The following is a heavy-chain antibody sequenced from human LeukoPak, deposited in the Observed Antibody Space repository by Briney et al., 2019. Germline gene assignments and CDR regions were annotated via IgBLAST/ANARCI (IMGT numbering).Heavy chain of an antibody. CDR1: GFTFSSYA. V-gene: IGHV3-23*01. D-gene: IGHD2-2*01. CDR3: ANSAGWYQLLPWFDP. Sequence: GGSLRLSCAASGFTFSSYAMSWVRQAPGKGLEWVSAISGSGGSTYYADSVKGRFTISRDNSKNTLYLQMNSLRAEDTAAYYCANSAGWYQLLPWFDPWGQGTLVTVSS. J-gene: IGHJ5*02. CDR2: ISGSGGST.